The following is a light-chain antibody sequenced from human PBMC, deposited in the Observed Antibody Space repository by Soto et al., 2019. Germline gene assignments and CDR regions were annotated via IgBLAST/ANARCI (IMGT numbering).Light chain of an antibody. CDR2: GAS. CDR3: QQYNWPPTWT. CDR1: QSISSN. Sequence: EIVMTQSPATLSVSPGERATLSCRASQSISSNLAWYQQKPGQPPRLLIYGASTRATGIPARFSGSGSGTEFTLTISSLQSEDFAVYYCQQYNWPPTWTFGQGTKVHIK. J-gene: IGKJ1*01. V-gene: IGKV3-15*01.